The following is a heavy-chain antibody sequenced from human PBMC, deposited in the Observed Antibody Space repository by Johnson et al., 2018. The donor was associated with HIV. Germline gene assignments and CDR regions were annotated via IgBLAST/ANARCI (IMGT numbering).Heavy chain of an antibody. CDR1: GFTFSSYA. CDR3: VKDLYCIDGVCRTDAFDI. J-gene: IGHJ3*02. CDR2: ISYGGSNK. V-gene: IGHV3-30*04. D-gene: IGHD2-8*01. Sequence: QVQLVESGGGLVQPGGSLRLSCAASGFTFSSYAMHWVRQAPGKGLEWVAVISYGGSNKYYADSVKGRFTISRDNSRNTLYLQMNSLGVEDTAIYYCVKDLYCIDGVCRTDAFDIWGQGTMVTASA.